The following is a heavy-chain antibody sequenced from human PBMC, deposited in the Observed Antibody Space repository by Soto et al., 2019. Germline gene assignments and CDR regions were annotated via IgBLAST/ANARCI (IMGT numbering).Heavy chain of an antibody. D-gene: IGHD6-19*01. CDR2: IYYSGST. V-gene: IGHV4-59*08. CDR1: GGSISSYY. J-gene: IGHJ4*02. Sequence: PSETLSLTCTVSGGSISSYYWSWIRQPPEKGLEWIGYIYYSGSTNYNPSLKSRVTISVDTSKNQFSLKLSSVTAADTAVYYCARGLAVAGIVYWGQGTLVTVSS. CDR3: ARGLAVAGIVY.